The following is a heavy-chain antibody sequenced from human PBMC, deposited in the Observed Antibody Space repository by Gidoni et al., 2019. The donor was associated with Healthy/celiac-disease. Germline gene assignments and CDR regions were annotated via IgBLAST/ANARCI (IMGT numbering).Heavy chain of an antibody. CDR3: ARQFDY. Sequence: QVQLQESGTGLVKLSETLSLTCTVSGGSISSYSWNWIRQPPGKGLEWIGYIYYSGNTNSNPALKSRVTISVDTSRYQFSLKLNSVTAADAAVYCCARQFDYWGQGTLVTVSS. CDR2: IYYSGNT. CDR1: GGSISSYS. V-gene: IGHV4-59*08. J-gene: IGHJ4*02.